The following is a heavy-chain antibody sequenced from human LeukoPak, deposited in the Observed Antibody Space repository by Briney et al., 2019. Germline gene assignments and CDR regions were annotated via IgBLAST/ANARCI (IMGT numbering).Heavy chain of an antibody. CDR2: INPSDGST. J-gene: IGHJ4*02. CDR1: GYTFTNNY. Sequence: ASVKVSCKASGYTFTNNYMHWVRQAPGQGLEWMGIINPSDGSTGYAQKFQGRVTMTRDTSTRTVLMDLSSLRSEDTAVYYCAREAARPEYYFDYWGQGTLVTVSS. CDR3: AREAARPEYYFDY. V-gene: IGHV1-46*01.